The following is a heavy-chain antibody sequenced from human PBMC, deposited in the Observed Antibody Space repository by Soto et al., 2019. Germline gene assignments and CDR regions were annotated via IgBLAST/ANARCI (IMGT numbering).Heavy chain of an antibody. J-gene: IGHJ4*02. CDR2: INAGNGNT. CDR3: ARGYSSSWRHFDY. D-gene: IGHD6-13*01. CDR1: GYTFTSYA. V-gene: IGHV1-3*01. Sequence: ASVKVSCKASGYTFTSYAMHWVRQAPGQRLEWMGWINAGNGNTKYSQKFQGRVTITRDTSASTAYMELNSPRAEDTAVYYCARGYSSSWRHFDYWGQGTLVTVSS.